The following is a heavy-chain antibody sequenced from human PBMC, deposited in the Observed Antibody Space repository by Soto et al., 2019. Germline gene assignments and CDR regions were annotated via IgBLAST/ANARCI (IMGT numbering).Heavy chain of an antibody. V-gene: IGHV3-7*01. J-gene: IGHJ4*02. D-gene: IGHD3-16*01. CDR1: GFNVMSYW. CDR2: VKEDGSEL. CDR3: ARDIGFDYVN. Sequence: QAGGSLRLSCAVSGFNVMSYWMSWVRQAPGKGLEWVASVKEDGSELYYLHSVRGRFSISRDSAGNALHLTMNYLSAEDTGVYFCARDIGFDYVNWGQGIPVTVSS.